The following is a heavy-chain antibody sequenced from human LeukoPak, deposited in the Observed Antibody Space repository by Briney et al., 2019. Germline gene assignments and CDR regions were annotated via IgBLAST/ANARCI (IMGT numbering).Heavy chain of an antibody. CDR2: IYHSGST. CDR3: ARGYCSSTSCYAGMDV. J-gene: IGHJ6*02. Sequence: SQTLSLTYAVSGGSISSGGYSWSWIQQPPGKSLEWVGYIYHSGSTYYNPSLKSRVTISVDRSKNQFSLKLSSVTAADTAVYYCARGYCSSTSCYAGMDVWGQGTTVTVSS. V-gene: IGHV4-30-2*01. D-gene: IGHD2-2*01. CDR1: GGSISSGGYS.